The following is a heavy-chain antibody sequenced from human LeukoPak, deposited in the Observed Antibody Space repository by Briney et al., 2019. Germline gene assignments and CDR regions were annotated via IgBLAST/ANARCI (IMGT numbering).Heavy chain of an antibody. V-gene: IGHV4-39*01. J-gene: IGHJ3*02. Sequence: SESLSLTCTVSGVSISSCNYYWGWIRQPPGKGLEWFGSIYYSGGTYYNPSLKSRVTISADTSKNQFSLKLSSVTAADTAVYYCARPDQRGYTYGYSAFDIWGQGTMVTVSS. CDR1: GVSISSCNYY. CDR3: ARPDQRGYTYGYSAFDI. D-gene: IGHD5-18*01. CDR2: IYYSGGT.